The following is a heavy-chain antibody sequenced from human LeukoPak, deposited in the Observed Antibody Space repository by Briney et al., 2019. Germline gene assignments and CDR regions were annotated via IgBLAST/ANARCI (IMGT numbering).Heavy chain of an antibody. V-gene: IGHV4-59*08. D-gene: IGHD5-18*01. J-gene: IGHJ4*02. Sequence: SETLSFTCTVSGASISGYHWSWIRQPPGKGLEWIGYIYYSGSTSYNPSLKSRVTISLDTSKNQFSLRLSSVTAADTAVYYCARLQMDTAMVRFDYWGQGTLVTVSS. CDR2: IYYSGST. CDR1: GASISGYH. CDR3: ARLQMDTAMVRFDY.